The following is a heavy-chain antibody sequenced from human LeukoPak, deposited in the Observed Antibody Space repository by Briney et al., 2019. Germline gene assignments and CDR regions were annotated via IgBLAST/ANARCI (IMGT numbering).Heavy chain of an antibody. Sequence: SGGSLRLSWAASGFTFSSYAMHWVRQAPGKGLEWVAVISYDGSNKYYADSVKGRFTNSRDNSKNTLYLQMNSLRAEDTAVYYCARDRDFIAVAGWFDPWGQGTLVTVSS. CDR2: ISYDGSNK. J-gene: IGHJ5*02. D-gene: IGHD6-19*01. CDR3: ARDRDFIAVAGWFDP. V-gene: IGHV3-30-3*01. CDR1: GFTFSSYA.